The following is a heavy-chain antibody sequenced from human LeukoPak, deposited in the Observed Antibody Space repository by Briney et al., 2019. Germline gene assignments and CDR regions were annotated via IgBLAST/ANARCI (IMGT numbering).Heavy chain of an antibody. D-gene: IGHD6-19*01. CDR1: GYTLTELS. CDR2: FDPEDGET. J-gene: IGHJ4*02. CDR3: ATFHPYSSGWYFDY. V-gene: IGHV1-24*01. Sequence: ASVKVSCKVSGYTLTELSMHWVRQAPGKGLEWMGGFDPEDGETIYAQKFQGRVTMTEDTSTDTAYMELSSLRSEDTAVYYCATFHPYSSGWYFDYWGQGTLVTVSS.